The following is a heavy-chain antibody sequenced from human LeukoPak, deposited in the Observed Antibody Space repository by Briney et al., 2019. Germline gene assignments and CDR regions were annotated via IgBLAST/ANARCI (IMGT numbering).Heavy chain of an antibody. CDR1: GDSVSSDKW. D-gene: IGHD6-13*01. V-gene: IGHV4-4*02. J-gene: IGHJ6*03. CDR3: TKNGYYSMDV. Sequence: SGTLSLTCAVSGDSVSSDKWWGWVRQSPGKGLEWIGEIFPTGSTFYNPSLRSRVTISIEKSENHFSLNLRSVTAADTAIYYCTKNGYYSMDVWGKGTTVTVSS. CDR2: IFPTGST.